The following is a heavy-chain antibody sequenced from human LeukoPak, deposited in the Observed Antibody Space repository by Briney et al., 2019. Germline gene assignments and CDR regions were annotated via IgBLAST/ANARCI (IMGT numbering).Heavy chain of an antibody. V-gene: IGHV3-30*03. CDR3: ARHLSGVTGYTYGRGIDY. Sequence: GGSLRLSCAASGFTFSSYGMHWVRQAPGKGLEWVAVISSDASNKYYADSVKGRFTISRDNSKNTLYLQMNSLRAEDAAVYFCARHLSGVTGYTYGRGIDYWGQGTLVTVSS. CDR2: ISSDASNK. CDR1: GFTFSSYG. J-gene: IGHJ4*02. D-gene: IGHD5-18*01.